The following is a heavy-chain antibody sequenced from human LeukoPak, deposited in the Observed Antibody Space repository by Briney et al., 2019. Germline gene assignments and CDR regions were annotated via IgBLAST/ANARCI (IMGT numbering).Heavy chain of an antibody. Sequence: GGSLRLSCAASGFTFSSYSMNWVRQAPGKGLEWVSYISSSSSTIYYADSVKGRFTISRDNAKNSLYLQMNSLRAEDTAVYYCARASPYGSGSYYSRWGQGTLVTVSS. J-gene: IGHJ4*02. CDR1: GFTFSSYS. V-gene: IGHV3-48*04. CDR2: ISSSSSTI. CDR3: ARASPYGSGSYYSR. D-gene: IGHD3-10*01.